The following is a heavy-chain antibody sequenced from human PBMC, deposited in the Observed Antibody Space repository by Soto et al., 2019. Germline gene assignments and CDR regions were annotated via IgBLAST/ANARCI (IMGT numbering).Heavy chain of an antibody. CDR2: IIPIFGTA. CDR1: GGTFSSYA. J-gene: IGHJ6*02. Sequence: ASVKVSCKASGGTFSSYAISWVRQAPGQGLEWMGGIIPIFGTANYAQKFQGRVTITADESTSTAYMELSSLRSEDTAVYYCARPKYYYDSSGYLGAHGMDVWGQGTTVTVS. CDR3: ARPKYYYDSSGYLGAHGMDV. V-gene: IGHV1-69*13. D-gene: IGHD3-22*01.